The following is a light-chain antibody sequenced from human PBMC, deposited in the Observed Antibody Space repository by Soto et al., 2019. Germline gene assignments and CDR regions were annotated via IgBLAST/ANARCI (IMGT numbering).Light chain of an antibody. V-gene: IGKV3-15*01. CDR3: QQSET. Sequence: EIVMTQSPATLSVSPGERATLSCRTSQSVSSNLDWYQQKPGQAPRLLIYGASTRATGIPARFSGSGSGTEFTLTISSLQSEDFAVYYCQQSETFGQGTKVEIK. CDR1: QSVSSN. J-gene: IGKJ1*01. CDR2: GAS.